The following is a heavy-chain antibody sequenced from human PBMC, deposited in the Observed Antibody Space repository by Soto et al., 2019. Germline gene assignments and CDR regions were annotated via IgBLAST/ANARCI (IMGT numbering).Heavy chain of an antibody. D-gene: IGHD3-3*01. V-gene: IGHV5-51*01. CDR2: IYPGDSDT. CDR1: GYSFTSYW. J-gene: IGHJ6*02. CDR3: ASHQGAPIFGLRHYYYGLDV. Sequence: GESLKISCKGSGYSFTSYWIGWVRQMPGKGLEWVGIIYPGDSDTRYSPSFQGQVTISADKSISTAYLQWSSLKASDTAMYYCASHQGAPIFGLRHYYYGLDVWGPGTTLTVSS.